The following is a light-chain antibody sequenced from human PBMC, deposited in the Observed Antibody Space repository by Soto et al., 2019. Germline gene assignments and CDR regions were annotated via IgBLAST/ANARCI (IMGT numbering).Light chain of an antibody. J-gene: IGLJ2*01. Sequence: QAVVTQPPSVSGAPGQRVTISCTGGSSNIGAGYDVHWYQQLPGTAPKVLIYGNSNRPSGVPDRFSGSKSATSASLAITGLQAEDEADYYCQSYDNSLSGWVFGGGTKLTVL. V-gene: IGLV1-40*01. CDR3: QSYDNSLSGWV. CDR2: GNS. CDR1: SSNIGAGYD.